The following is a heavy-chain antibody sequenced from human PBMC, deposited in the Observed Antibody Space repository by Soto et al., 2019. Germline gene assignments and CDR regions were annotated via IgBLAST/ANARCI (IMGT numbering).Heavy chain of an antibody. V-gene: IGHV4-34*01. CDR1: GGSFSGYY. J-gene: IGHJ4*02. Sequence: QVQLQQWGAGLLKPSETLSLTCAVYGGSFSGYYWSWIRQPPGKGLEWIGEINHSGSTNYNPSLNSPFTISGDTAQNQFSRKLSCVNAGAAAVVYLAGGLKGKLRCSSTSCYSGFDYWGQGTLVTVSS. CDR2: INHSGST. D-gene: IGHD2-2*01. CDR3: AGGLKGKLRCSSTSCYSGFDY.